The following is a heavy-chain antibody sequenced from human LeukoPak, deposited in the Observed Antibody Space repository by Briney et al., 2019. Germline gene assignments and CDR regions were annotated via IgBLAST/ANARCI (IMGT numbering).Heavy chain of an antibody. J-gene: IGHJ4*02. V-gene: IGHV1-69*04. CDR2: IIPILGIA. Sequence: SVKVSCKVSGNTFNSQGISWVRQAPGQGLEWMGRIIPILGIANYAQKFQGRVTITADKSTSTAYMELSGLRSEDTAVYYCSITMVRGVTPADYWGQGTLVTVSS. CDR3: SITMVRGVTPADY. CDR1: GNTFNSQG. D-gene: IGHD3-10*01.